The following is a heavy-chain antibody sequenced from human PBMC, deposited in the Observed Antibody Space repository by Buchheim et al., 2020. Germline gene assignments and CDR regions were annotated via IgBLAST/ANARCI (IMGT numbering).Heavy chain of an antibody. Sequence: VQLVESGGGLVKPGGSLTLSCAGSGFTFSNAWMSWVRQAPGKGLEWVGRIKTKPESGRPDYAAPVEGRFTMSRDDSANMLYLQMSSLKTEDTGVYYCATGLGLSSDTWWRYYYYIDVWGKGTT. V-gene: IGHV3-15*01. CDR2: IKTKPESGRP. D-gene: IGHD2-8*02. J-gene: IGHJ6*03. CDR1: GFTFSNAW. CDR3: ATGLGLSSDTWWRYYYYIDV.